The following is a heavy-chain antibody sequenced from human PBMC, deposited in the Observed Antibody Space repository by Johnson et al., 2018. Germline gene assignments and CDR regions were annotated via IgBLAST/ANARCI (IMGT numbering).Heavy chain of an antibody. CDR1: GFNSSNYG. CDR2: IWYDGTHE. V-gene: IGHV3-33*01. CDR3: ARDPRSTVVYYVMDV. J-gene: IGHJ6*02. Sequence: VQLLESGGGVVQPGKSLRLSCAASGFNSSNYGLHWVRQAPGKGLEWVAVIWYDGTHEYYEGSVKGRFTISSDHSNNTLYMHMQSLRAEDTAVYYCARDPRSTVVYYVMDVWGQGTTVTVSS. D-gene: IGHD4-11*01.